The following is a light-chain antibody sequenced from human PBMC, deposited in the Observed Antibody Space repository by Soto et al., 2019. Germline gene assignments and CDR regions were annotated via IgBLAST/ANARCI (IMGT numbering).Light chain of an antibody. J-gene: IGLJ3*02. V-gene: IGLV1-47*01. CDR3: AAWDDSLTGPV. Sequence: QSVLTQPPSASGTPGQRVTISCSGHSSNIGSNYVYWYQQLPGTAPKLLIYRNNQRPSGVPDRFSGSKSGTSASLAISGLRSEDEADYYCAAWDDSLTGPVFGGGTKVTVL. CDR1: SSNIGSNY. CDR2: RNN.